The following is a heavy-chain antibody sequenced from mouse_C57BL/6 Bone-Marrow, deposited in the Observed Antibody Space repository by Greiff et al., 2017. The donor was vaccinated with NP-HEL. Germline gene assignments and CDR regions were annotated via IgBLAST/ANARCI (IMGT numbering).Heavy chain of an antibody. CDR3: ARSYYSNYAAFDY. CDR1: GYTFTSYW. J-gene: IGHJ2*01. CDR2: IYPGSGSP. V-gene: IGHV1-55*01. Sequence: QVQLQQPGAELVKPGASVKMSCKASGYTFTSYWITWVKQRPGQGLEWIGDIYPGSGSPNYNEKFKSKATLTVDTSSSTAYMQLSSLTSEDAAVYYCARSYYSNYAAFDYWGQGTTLTVSS. D-gene: IGHD2-5*01.